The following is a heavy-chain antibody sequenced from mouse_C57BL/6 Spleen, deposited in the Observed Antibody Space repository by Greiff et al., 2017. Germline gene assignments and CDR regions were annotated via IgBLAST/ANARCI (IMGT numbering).Heavy chain of an antibody. Sequence: VQLKESGGGLVQPGGSMKLSCVASGFTFSNYWMNWVRQSPEKGLEWVAQIRLKSDNYATHYAESVKGRFTISRDDSKSSVYLQMNNLRAEDTGIYYCTGRLRAYWGQGTLVTVSA. D-gene: IGHD1-1*01. J-gene: IGHJ3*01. CDR3: TGRLRAY. V-gene: IGHV6-3*01. CDR1: GFTFSNYW. CDR2: IRLKSDNYAT.